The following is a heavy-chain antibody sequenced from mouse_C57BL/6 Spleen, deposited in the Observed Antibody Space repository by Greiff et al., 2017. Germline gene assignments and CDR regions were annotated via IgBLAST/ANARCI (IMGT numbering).Heavy chain of an antibody. Sequence: QVQLQQSGAELVRPGASVTLSCKASGYTFTDYEMHWVKQTPVHGLEWIGAIDPETGGTAYNQKFKGKAILTADKSSSTAYMELRSLTSEDSAVYYCTKERGYYSNYLYAMDYWGQGTSVTVSS. J-gene: IGHJ4*01. V-gene: IGHV1-15*01. CDR1: GYTFTDYE. D-gene: IGHD2-5*01. CDR2: IDPETGGT. CDR3: TKERGYYSNYLYAMDY.